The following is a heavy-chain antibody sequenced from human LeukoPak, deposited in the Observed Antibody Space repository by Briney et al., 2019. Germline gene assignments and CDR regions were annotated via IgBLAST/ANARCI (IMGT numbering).Heavy chain of an antibody. V-gene: IGHV3-23*01. CDR3: AKEGPLGDY. CDR1: GFTFSNFD. CDR2: ISSSGGST. J-gene: IGHJ4*02. Sequence: GGSLRLSCAASGFTFSNFDISWVRQAPGKGLEWVSAISSSGGSTYYADTVKGRFTISRDNSKNTLYLQMNSLRAEDTAVYYCAKEGPLGDYWGQGTLVTVSS.